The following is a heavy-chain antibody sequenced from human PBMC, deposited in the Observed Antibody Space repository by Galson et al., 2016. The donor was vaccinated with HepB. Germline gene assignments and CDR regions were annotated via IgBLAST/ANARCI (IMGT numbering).Heavy chain of an antibody. D-gene: IGHD3-3*01. CDR3: ARVLLLAWQSPDY. V-gene: IGHV1-2*02. Sequence: SVKVSCRASGYTFSDYYIHWVRQAPGQGLEWMGWINPNSGDTTFAQRFQGRVTMNGDTSIRTAYMELSSLRSDDTAVCYCARVLLLAWQSPDYWGQGTLVTVSS. J-gene: IGHJ4*02. CDR2: INPNSGDT. CDR1: GYTFSDYY.